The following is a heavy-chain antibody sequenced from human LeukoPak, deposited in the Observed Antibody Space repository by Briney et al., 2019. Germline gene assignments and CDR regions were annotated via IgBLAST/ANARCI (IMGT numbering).Heavy chain of an antibody. CDR1: GFTFSSYA. CDR3: AAYCSSTSCYAEVDY. J-gene: IGHJ4*02. V-gene: IGHV3-23*01. CDR2: ISGSGGST. Sequence: GGSLRLSCAASGFTFSSYAMSWVRQAPGKGQEWVSAISGSGGSTYYADSVKGRFTISRDNSKNTLYLQMNSLRAEDTAVYYCAAYCSSTSCYAEVDYWGQGPLVTVSS. D-gene: IGHD2-2*01.